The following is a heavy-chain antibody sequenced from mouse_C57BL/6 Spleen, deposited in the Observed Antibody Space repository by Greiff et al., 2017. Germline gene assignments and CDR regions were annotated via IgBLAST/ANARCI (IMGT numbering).Heavy chain of an antibody. CDR2: ISSGGDYI. CDR1: GFTFSSYA. J-gene: IGHJ4*01. V-gene: IGHV5-9-1*02. D-gene: IGHD1-1*01. CDR3: TRDRNYGSSSYAMDY. Sequence: EVQLQESGEGLVKPGGSLKLSCAASGFTFSSYAMSWVRQTPEKRLEWVAYISSGGDYIYYADTVKGRFTISRDNARNTLYLQMSSLKSEDTAMYYCTRDRNYGSSSYAMDYWGQGTSVTVSS.